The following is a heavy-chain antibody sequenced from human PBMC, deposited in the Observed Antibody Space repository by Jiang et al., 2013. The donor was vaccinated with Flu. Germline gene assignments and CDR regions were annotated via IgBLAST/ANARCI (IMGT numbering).Heavy chain of an antibody. V-gene: IGHV4-59*08. CDR2: IYYSGST. J-gene: IGHJ4*02. Sequence: TVSGGSISTYFWSWIRQPPGKGLEWIAYIYYSGSTNYNPSLKSRVTMSVDTSKNQFSLNLSSVTAADTAMYYCARTDSSSYFYFDYWGLGTLVTISS. CDR3: ARTDSSSYFYFDY. CDR1: GGSISTYF. D-gene: IGHD6-13*01.